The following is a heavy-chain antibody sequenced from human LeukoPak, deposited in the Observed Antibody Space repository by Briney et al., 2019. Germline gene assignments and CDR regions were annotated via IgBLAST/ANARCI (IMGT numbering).Heavy chain of an antibody. CDR3: ARGRPSRYYDFWSGYYGY. Sequence: PSETLSLTCTVSGGSINTYYWSWIRQPPGKGLEWIGYIYYSGSTIYNPSLKSRVTISVDTSKNQFSLKLSSVTAADTAVYYCARGRPSRYYDFWSGYYGYWGQGTLVTVSS. CDR2: IYYSGST. J-gene: IGHJ4*02. CDR1: GGSINTYY. D-gene: IGHD3-3*01. V-gene: IGHV4-59*12.